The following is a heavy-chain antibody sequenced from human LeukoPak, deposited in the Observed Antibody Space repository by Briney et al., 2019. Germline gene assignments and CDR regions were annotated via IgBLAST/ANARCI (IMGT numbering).Heavy chain of an antibody. V-gene: IGHV4-38-2*01. CDR1: GYSIRSGDY. Sequence: SETLSLTCAVSGYSIRSGDYWGWSRQSPGKGLEWIGSIYHSGSTDYNPSLKSRVTISVDTSKNQFSLMLSSVTAADPAVYYCARNRSVTTTPGFDHWGQGTLVTVSS. D-gene: IGHD4-17*01. CDR2: IYHSGST. CDR3: ARNRSVTTTPGFDH. J-gene: IGHJ4*02.